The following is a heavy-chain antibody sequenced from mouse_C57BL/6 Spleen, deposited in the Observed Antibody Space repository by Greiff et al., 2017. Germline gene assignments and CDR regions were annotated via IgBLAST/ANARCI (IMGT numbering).Heavy chain of an antibody. D-gene: IGHD2-4*01. CDR3: ARDDYDGGPYAMDY. CDR2: IHPNSGST. Sequence: QVQLQQSGAELVKPGASVKLSCKASGYTFTSYWMHWVKQRPGQGLEWIGMIHPNSGSTNYNEKFKSKATLTVDKSSSTAYMQLSSLTSEDSAVYDCARDDYDGGPYAMDYWGQGTSVTVSS. CDR1: GYTFTSYW. V-gene: IGHV1-64*01. J-gene: IGHJ4*01.